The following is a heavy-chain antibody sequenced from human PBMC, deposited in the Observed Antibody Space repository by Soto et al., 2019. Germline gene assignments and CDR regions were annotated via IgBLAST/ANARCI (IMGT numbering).Heavy chain of an antibody. CDR3: AKDSNKYSSSLRGRYFDY. CDR1: GFPFSSYV. J-gene: IGHJ4*02. V-gene: IGHV3-23*01. Sequence: GGSLRLSCAASGFPFSSYVMSWVRQAPGKGLEWVSGISGGGSNTFYADSVKGRFTISRDNSKNTLLLQMNSLGAEDTAVYYCAKDSNKYSSSLRGRYFDYWRQRIGVTVSS. CDR2: ISGGGSNT. D-gene: IGHD4-4*01.